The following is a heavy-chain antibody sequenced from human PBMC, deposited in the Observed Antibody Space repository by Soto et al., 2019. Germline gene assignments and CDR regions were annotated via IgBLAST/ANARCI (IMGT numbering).Heavy chain of an antibody. J-gene: IGHJ4*02. D-gene: IGHD6-19*01. Sequence: GGSLRLSCAASGLSFSIYAMSWVRQAPGKGLEWVSAISGSGGSTYYADSVKGRFTISRDNSKNTLYLQMNSLRAEDTAVYYCARRSSGWYFDYWGQGTLVTVSS. CDR2: ISGSGGST. CDR1: GLSFSIYA. V-gene: IGHV3-23*01. CDR3: ARRSSGWYFDY.